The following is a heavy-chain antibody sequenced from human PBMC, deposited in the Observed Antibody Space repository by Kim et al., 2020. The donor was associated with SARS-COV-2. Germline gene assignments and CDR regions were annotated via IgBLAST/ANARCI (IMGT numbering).Heavy chain of an antibody. CDR1: GFTFNICA. V-gene: IGHV3-23*01. CDR3: AKDGLLF. CDR2: ISGSGDST. J-gene: IGHJ4*01. Sequence: GGSLRLSCAASGFTFNICAMSWVRQAPGKGLEWVSAISGSGDSTYYADSVKGRFTISRDNSKNTLYLQMNGLRAEDTAVYFCAKDGLLFRGHGTLVAVSS.